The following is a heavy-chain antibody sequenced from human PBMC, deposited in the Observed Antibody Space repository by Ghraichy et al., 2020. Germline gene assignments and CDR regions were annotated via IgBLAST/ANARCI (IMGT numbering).Heavy chain of an antibody. CDR2: IKQDGSEK. Sequence: GESLNISCAASGFTFSSYWMSWVRQAPGKGLEWVANIKQDGSEKYYVDSVKGRFTISRDNAKNSLYLQMNSLRAEDTAVYYCARGMGARNYWGQGTLVTVSS. D-gene: IGHD1-26*01. J-gene: IGHJ4*02. V-gene: IGHV3-7*01. CDR3: ARGMGARNY. CDR1: GFTFSSYW.